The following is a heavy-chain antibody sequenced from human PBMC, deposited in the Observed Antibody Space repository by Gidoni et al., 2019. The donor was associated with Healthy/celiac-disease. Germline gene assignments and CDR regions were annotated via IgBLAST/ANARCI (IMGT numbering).Heavy chain of an antibody. CDR1: GGSFSGYY. CDR2: IKHSGST. D-gene: IGHD2-15*01. J-gene: IGHJ6*02. CDR3: ARLGGRRYCSGGSCYPYYYYGMDV. Sequence: QVQLQQWGAGLLKPSETLSLTCAVYGGSFSGYYWSWTRQPPGQGLEWVGEIKHSGSTNYNPALKGRGTISVDTSKNQFSLKLSSVTAADTAVYYCARLGGRRYCSGGSCYPYYYYGMDVWGQGTTVTVSS. V-gene: IGHV4-34*01.